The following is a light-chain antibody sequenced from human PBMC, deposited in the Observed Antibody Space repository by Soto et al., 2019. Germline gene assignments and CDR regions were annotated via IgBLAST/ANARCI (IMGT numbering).Light chain of an antibody. V-gene: IGKV3-11*01. J-gene: IGKJ4*01. CDR2: DAS. CDR1: QSVGSY. CDR3: QQRSNWPLT. Sequence: EIVLTQSPATLSLSPGERATLSCRASQSVGSYLAWYQQKPGQAPRLLIYDASSRATGIPARFSGSGSGTDFTLTISSLEPEDLAVYYCQQRSNWPLTFGGGTKVDIK.